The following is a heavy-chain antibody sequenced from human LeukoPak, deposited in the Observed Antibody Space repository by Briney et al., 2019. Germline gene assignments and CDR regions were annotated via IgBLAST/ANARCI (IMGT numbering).Heavy chain of an antibody. CDR2: ISSSGGAT. CDR1: GFTFTNYS. CDR3: ARAAMVRGVDYFGY. V-gene: IGHV3-23*01. D-gene: IGHD3-10*01. Sequence: GGSLRLSCAASGFTFTNYSMSWARQAPGKGLEWVSVISSSGGATYYADSVKGRFTISRDNSKNTLYLQMNSLRAEDTAIYYCARAAMVRGVDYFGYWGQGTLVTVSS. J-gene: IGHJ4*02.